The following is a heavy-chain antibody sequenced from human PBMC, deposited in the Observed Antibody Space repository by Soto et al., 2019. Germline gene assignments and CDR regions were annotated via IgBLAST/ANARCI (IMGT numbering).Heavy chain of an antibody. CDR1: GFTVSNNY. Sequence: EVQLVESGGGLIQPGGSLRLSCAVSGFTVSNNYMSWVRQAPGKGLEGVSVIYSGGYTAYGDSVKGRFTISRDNSKNTLFPQKNSPRGAHTAGYYWAAGRGGGGYWGQGTLVTVSS. J-gene: IGHJ4*02. D-gene: IGHD3-10*01. CDR3: AAGRGGGGY. CDR2: IYSGGYT. V-gene: IGHV3-53*01.